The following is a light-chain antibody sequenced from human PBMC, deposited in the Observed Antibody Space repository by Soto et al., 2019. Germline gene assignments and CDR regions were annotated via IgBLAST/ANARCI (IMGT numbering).Light chain of an antibody. CDR1: SSDVGGSNH. V-gene: IGLV2-11*01. J-gene: IGLJ1*01. CDR3: CASAGTDSCV. CDR2: DVK. Sequence: QSVLTQPRSVSGSPGQSVTISCIGSSSDVGGSNHVSWYQQHPGQAPNFLIYDVKKRPSGVPDRFSGSKSGNTASLTISGRQADDEADYYCCASAGTDSCVFGTGTKLTVL.